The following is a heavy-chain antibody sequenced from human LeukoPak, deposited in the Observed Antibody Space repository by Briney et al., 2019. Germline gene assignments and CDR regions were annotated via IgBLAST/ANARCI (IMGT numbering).Heavy chain of an antibody. CDR2: IYHSGST. CDR3: ARDDNSSYYYGSGRNAFDI. CDR1: GYSISSGYY. Sequence: SETLSLTCTVSGYSISSGYYWGWIRQPPGKGLEWIGSIYHSGSTYYNPSLKSRVTISVDTSKNQFSLKLSSVTAADTAVYYCARDDNSSYYYGSGRNAFDIWGQGTMVTVSS. J-gene: IGHJ3*02. V-gene: IGHV4-38-2*02. D-gene: IGHD3-10*01.